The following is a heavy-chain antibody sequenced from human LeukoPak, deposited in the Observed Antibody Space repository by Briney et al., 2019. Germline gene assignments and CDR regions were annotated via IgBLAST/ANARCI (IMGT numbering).Heavy chain of an antibody. J-gene: IGHJ4*02. CDR1: GFTFSSYG. CDR2: ISYDGSNK. D-gene: IGHD6-19*01. Sequence: PGRSLRLSCAASGFTFSSYGMHWVRQAPGKGLEWVAVISYDGSNKYYADSVKGRFTISRDNSKNTLYLQMNSLRAEDTAVYYCARDRISSGWYTGFDHWGQGTLVTVSS. CDR3: ARDRISSGWYTGFDH. V-gene: IGHV3-30*03.